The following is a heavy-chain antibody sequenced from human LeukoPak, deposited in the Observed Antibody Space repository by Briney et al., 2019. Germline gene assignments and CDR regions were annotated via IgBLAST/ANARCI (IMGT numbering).Heavy chain of an antibody. V-gene: IGHV3-30*04. CDR1: GFTFSSYA. CDR3: ARDTDQLLYLPGPYYGMDV. Sequence: GGSLRLSCAASGFTFSSYAMSWVRQAPGKGLEWVAVISYDGSNKYYADSVKGRFTISRDNSKNTLYLQMNSLRAEDTAVYYCARDTDQLLYLPGPYYGMDVWGQGTTVTVSS. J-gene: IGHJ6*02. CDR2: ISYDGSNK. D-gene: IGHD2-2*02.